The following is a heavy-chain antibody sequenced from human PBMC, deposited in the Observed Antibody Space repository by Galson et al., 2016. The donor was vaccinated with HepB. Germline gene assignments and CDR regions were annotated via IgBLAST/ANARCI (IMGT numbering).Heavy chain of an antibody. D-gene: IGHD1-7*01. CDR1: GVSMNSGHYF. Sequence: SETLSLTCTVSGVSMNSGHYFWNWIRQPPGKGLEWLGYIYYNGHTKYNPSLESRATTPLDASKSQFSLNLTSVTAADTAVYYFARGSGTPWGRGILVTVSS. CDR2: IYYNGHT. V-gene: IGHV4-61*01. J-gene: IGHJ1*01. CDR3: ARGSGTP.